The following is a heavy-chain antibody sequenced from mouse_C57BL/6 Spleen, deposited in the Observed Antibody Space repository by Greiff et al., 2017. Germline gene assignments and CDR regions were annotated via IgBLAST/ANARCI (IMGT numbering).Heavy chain of an antibody. Sequence: EVQLVESGGGLVKPGGSLKLSCEASGFTFSSYAMSWVRQTPEKRLEWVATISDGGSYTYYPDNVKGRFTISRDNAKNNLYLQMSHLKSEDTAVYYCARERYGSSRAGFAYWGQGTLVTVSA. J-gene: IGHJ3*01. CDR1: GFTFSSYA. CDR2: ISDGGSYT. D-gene: IGHD1-1*01. CDR3: ARERYGSSRAGFAY. V-gene: IGHV5-4*01.